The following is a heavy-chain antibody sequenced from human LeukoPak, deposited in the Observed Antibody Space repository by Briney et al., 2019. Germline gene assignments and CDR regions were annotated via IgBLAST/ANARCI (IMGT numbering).Heavy chain of an antibody. V-gene: IGHV1-2*02. CDR2: INPNSGGT. CDR1: GYTFTDYY. Sequence: ASVKVSCKASGYTFTDYYIHWVRQAPGQGLEWMGWINPNSGGTNYAQKFQGRVTMTRNTSISTAYMELSSLRSEDTAVYYCARLLLWFGEVDDYWGQGTLVTVSS. D-gene: IGHD3-10*01. J-gene: IGHJ4*02. CDR3: ARLLLWFGEVDDY.